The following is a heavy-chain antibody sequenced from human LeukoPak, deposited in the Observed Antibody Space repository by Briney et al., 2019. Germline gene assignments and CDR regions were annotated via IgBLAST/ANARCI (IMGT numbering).Heavy chain of an antibody. J-gene: IGHJ4*02. CDR2: ISSSSSTI. Sequence: GGSLRLSCAASGFTFSSYSMNWVRQAPGKGLEWVSYISSSSSTIYYADSVKGRFTISRDNSKNTLYLQMNSLRAEDTAVYYCAKVRGGYKGYFDYWGQGTLVTVSS. V-gene: IGHV3-48*01. CDR1: GFTFSSYS. D-gene: IGHD5-24*01. CDR3: AKVRGGYKGYFDY.